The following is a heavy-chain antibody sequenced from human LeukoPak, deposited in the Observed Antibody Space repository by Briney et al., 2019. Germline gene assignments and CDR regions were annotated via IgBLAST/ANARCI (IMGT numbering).Heavy chain of an antibody. CDR2: ISAYNGNT. CDR1: GYTFTSYG. Sequence: ASVKVSCKASGYTFTSYGISWVRQAPGQGLEWMGWISAYNGNTNHAQKLQGRVAMTTDTSTSTAYMELRSLRSDDTAVYYCATPGGSDYYFDYWGQGTLVTVSS. V-gene: IGHV1-18*01. D-gene: IGHD1-26*01. J-gene: IGHJ4*02. CDR3: ATPGGSDYYFDY.